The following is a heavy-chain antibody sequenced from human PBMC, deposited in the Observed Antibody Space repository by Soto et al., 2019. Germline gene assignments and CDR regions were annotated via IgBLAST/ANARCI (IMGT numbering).Heavy chain of an antibody. V-gene: IGHV1-69*13. CDR1: GGTFSSYA. D-gene: IGHD1-26*01. Sequence: SVKVSCKASGGTFSSYAISWVRQAPGQGLEWMGGIIPIFGTANYAQKFQGRVTITADESTSTAYMELSSLRSEDTAVYYCASLPTVPGCGYYYGRDVWGQGTTVTVSS. CDR3: ASLPTVPGCGYYYGRDV. CDR2: IIPIFGTA. J-gene: IGHJ6*02.